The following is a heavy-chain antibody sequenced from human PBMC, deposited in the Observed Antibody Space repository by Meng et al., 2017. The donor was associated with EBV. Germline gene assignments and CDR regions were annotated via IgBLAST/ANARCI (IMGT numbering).Heavy chain of an antibody. CDR1: GGTFRSDA. D-gene: IGHD3-10*01. J-gene: IGHJ4*02. Sequence: HVQLHQSGAGGKKPGSSVKVSCRTSGGTFRSDAVSWVRQAPGQGLEWMGGLIPMSGAPHYAQKFQGRVTIIADESTSTHSMELNNLRFEDTAMYYCASESGRGFTPDYWGQGTLVTVSS. V-gene: IGHV1-69*01. CDR3: ASESGRGFTPDY. CDR2: LIPMSGAP.